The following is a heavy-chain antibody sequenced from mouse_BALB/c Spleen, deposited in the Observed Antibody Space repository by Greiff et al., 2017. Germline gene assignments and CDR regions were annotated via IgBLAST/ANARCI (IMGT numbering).Heavy chain of an antibody. CDR3: ARKIYYDYDVAMDY. CDR1: GFTFSSFG. V-gene: IGHV5-17*02. CDR2: ISSGSSTI. D-gene: IGHD2-4*01. J-gene: IGHJ4*01. Sequence: EVKLVESGGGLVQPGGSRKLSCAASGFTFSSFGMHWVRQAPEKGLEWVAYISSGSSTIYYADTVKGRFTISRDNPKNTLFLQTTSLRSEDTAMYYCARKIYYDYDVAMDYWGQGTSVTVSS.